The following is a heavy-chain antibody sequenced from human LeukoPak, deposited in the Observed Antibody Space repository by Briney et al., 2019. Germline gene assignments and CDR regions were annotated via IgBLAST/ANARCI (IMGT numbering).Heavy chain of an antibody. D-gene: IGHD3-22*01. CDR1: GFTFCNYW. Sequence: GGSLTLSCAAAGFTFCNYWMPWVRQAPGKGLVWVSRIKSDGRTNYADSVKGRFTISRDNAKNTVSLQMNSLRAEDTGVYYCARAPSEIGGYYPEYFRHWGQGTLVTVSS. CDR2: IKSDGRT. CDR3: ARAPSEIGGYYPEYFRH. J-gene: IGHJ1*01. V-gene: IGHV3-74*01.